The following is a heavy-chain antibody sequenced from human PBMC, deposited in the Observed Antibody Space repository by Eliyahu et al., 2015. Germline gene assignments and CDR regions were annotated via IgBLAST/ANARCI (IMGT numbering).Heavy chain of an antibody. J-gene: IGHJ4*02. CDR1: GGSISTGXYY. CDR3: ARGESSSYYFDY. Sequence: QVQLQESGSGLVKPSQTLSLTCTVSGGSISTGXYYWSWIRQRPGKGLAWIAYLFYXGSAYYNPSLKSRVTISVDTSKNQFSLKLNSVTAAXTAVYYCARGESSSYYFDYWGQGTLVTVSS. V-gene: IGHV4-31*03. CDR2: LFYXGSA. D-gene: IGHD6-6*01.